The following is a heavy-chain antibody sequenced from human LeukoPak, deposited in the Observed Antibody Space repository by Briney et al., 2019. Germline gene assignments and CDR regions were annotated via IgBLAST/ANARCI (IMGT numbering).Heavy chain of an antibody. CDR3: AKVNYYESSGYYDY. D-gene: IGHD3-22*01. J-gene: IGHJ4*02. CDR1: GGSISSSS. V-gene: IGHV3-30*18. CDR2: ISHDGSNK. Sequence: LSLTCTVSGGSISSSSYYWGWIRQAPGKGLEWVAAISHDGSNKYYADSVKGRFTISRDNSKNTLYLQMNSLRAEDTAVYYCAKVNYYESSGYYDYWGQGTLVTVSS.